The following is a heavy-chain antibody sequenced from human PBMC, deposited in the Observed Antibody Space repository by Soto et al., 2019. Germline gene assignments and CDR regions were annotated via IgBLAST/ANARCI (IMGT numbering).Heavy chain of an antibody. CDR2: ITSTGGTT. Sequence: EVQLLESGGGLAQPGGSLRLSCAASGFAFSPYGMSWVRQAPGKGLEWVSSITSTGGTTYYADSVKVRFTISRDNSKNTLYLQMNSLRAEDTAVYYCAKVGISGTKYFEYWGQGTLVTVSS. V-gene: IGHV3-23*01. CDR1: GFAFSPYG. D-gene: IGHD1-20*01. J-gene: IGHJ4*02. CDR3: AKVGISGTKYFEY.